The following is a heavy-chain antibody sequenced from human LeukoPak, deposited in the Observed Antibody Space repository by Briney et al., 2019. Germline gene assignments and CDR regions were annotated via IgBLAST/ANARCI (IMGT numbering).Heavy chain of an antibody. J-gene: IGHJ4*02. V-gene: IGHV3-30-3*01. CDR1: AFTFSSYA. D-gene: IGHD3-10*01. CDR2: ISYDGSNK. Sequence: GGSLRLSCAASAFTFSSYAMHWVRQAPGKGLEWVAVISYDGSNKYYADSVKGRFTISRDNSKNTLYLQMNSLRAEDTAVYYCARALRNYYGSGSYGGISDYWGQGTLVTVSS. CDR3: ARALRNYYGSGSYGGISDY.